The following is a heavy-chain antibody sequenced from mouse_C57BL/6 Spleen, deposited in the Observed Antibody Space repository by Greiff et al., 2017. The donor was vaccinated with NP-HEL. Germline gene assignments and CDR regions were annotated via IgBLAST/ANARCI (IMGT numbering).Heavy chain of an antibody. J-gene: IGHJ2*01. V-gene: IGHV5-16*01. CDR3: AREGPYSNPYYFDY. CDR1: GFTFSDYY. D-gene: IGHD2-5*01. Sequence: EVKLMESEGGLVQPGSSMKLSCTASGFTFSDYYMAWVRQVPEKGLEWVANINYDGSSTYYLDPLKSRFIISRDNAKNILYLQMSSLKSEDTATYYCAREGPYSNPYYFDYWGQGTTLTVSS. CDR2: INYDGSST.